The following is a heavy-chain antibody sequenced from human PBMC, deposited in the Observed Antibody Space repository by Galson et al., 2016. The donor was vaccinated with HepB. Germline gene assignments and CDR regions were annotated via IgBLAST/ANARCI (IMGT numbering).Heavy chain of an antibody. CDR2: IYPADSVV. CDR3: PRAWSSTWGGVDV. D-gene: IGHD6-13*01. J-gene: IGHJ6*02. Sequence: QSGAEVKRPGESLKISCQGSGYIFAKYWIAWVRQMPGKGLEWMGIIYPADSVVQYSPTFEGHITLSVDKSLSVAYLQWSNLKPSDTAMYFCPRAWSSTWGGVDVWGQGTTVTVSS. V-gene: IGHV5-51*01. CDR1: GYIFAKYW.